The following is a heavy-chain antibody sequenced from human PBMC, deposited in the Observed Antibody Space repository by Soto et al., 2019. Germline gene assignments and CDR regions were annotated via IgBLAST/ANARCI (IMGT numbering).Heavy chain of an antibody. CDR2: IKSKTDGGTT. V-gene: IGHV3-15*01. CDR3: TTGSTSTKNY. D-gene: IGHD6-6*01. CDR1: GFTFSNAW. Sequence: LRLSCAASGFTFSNAWLSWVRQAPGKGLEWVGRIKSKTDGGTTDYTAPVKGRFTISRDDSKNTLYLQMDSLKIEDTAVYYCTTGSTSTKNYWGQGTLGTVSS. J-gene: IGHJ4*02.